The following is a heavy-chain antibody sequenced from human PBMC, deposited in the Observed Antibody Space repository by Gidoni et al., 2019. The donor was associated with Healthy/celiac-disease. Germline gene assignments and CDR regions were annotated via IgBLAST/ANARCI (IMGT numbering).Heavy chain of an antibody. J-gene: IGHJ4*02. Sequence: QVQLVQSGAEVKKPGSSVQVSCKASGGTFSSYAISWVRQAPGQGLEWMGGIIPIFGTANYAQKFQGRVTITADESTSTAYMELSSLRSEDTAVYYCARAQPWWELYRGATQYYFDYWGQGTLVTVSS. CDR2: IIPIFGTA. D-gene: IGHD1-26*01. V-gene: IGHV1-69*01. CDR3: ARAQPWWELYRGATQYYFDY. CDR1: GGTFSSYA.